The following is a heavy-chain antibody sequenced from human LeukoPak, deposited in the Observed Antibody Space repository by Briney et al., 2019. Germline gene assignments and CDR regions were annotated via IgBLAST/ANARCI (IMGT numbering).Heavy chain of an antibody. CDR2: IFPSGST. D-gene: IGHD4-23*01. J-gene: IGHJ4*02. CDR3: ARGTMTTVVTPPDF. CDR1: GGSISSGSYC. V-gene: IGHV4-61*02. Sequence: SETLSLTCTVSGGSISSGSYCWSRIRQPAGKGLEWIGRIFPSGSTNYNPSLKNRITISVDTSKNQFSLKLSSVTAADTAVYYCARGTMTTVVTPPDFWGQGTLVTVSS.